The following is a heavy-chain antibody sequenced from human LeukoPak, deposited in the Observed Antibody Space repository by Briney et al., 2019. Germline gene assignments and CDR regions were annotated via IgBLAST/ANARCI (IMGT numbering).Heavy chain of an antibody. CDR2: IYYSGST. V-gene: IGHV4-31*03. CDR1: GGSISSGGYY. J-gene: IGHJ4*02. D-gene: IGHD3-9*01. Sequence: SETLSLTCTVSGGSISSGGYYWSWIRQHPGKGLEWIGYIYYSGSTYYNPSLKSRVTISVDTSKNQFSLKLSSVTVADTAVYYCARNDILTGSFDYWGQGTLVTVSS. CDR3: ARNDILTGSFDY.